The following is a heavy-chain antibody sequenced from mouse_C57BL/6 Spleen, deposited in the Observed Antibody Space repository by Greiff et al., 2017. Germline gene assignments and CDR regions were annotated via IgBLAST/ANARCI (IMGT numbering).Heavy chain of an antibody. CDR1: GFSLSTSGMG. CDR3: ARSPHGSAMDY. V-gene: IGHV8-12*01. J-gene: IGHJ4*01. CDR2: IYWDDDK. Sequence: QVTLKVSGPGILQSSQTLSLTCSFSGFSLSTSGMGVSWIRQPSGKGLEWLAHIYWDDDKRYNPSLKSRLPISKDTSRNQIFLTITSVDTADTATYYLARSPHGSAMDYWGQGTSVTVSS. D-gene: IGHD2-2*01.